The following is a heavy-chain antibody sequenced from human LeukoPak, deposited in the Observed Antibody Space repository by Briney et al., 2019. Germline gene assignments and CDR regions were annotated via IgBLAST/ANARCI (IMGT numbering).Heavy chain of an antibody. D-gene: IGHD3-9*01. J-gene: IGHJ4*02. Sequence: PSETLSLTCTVSGVSIFSFYWNWIRQPPGQGLEWIGYIHYSGTTNYNPSLKSRVSISIDTSKSQFSLKLSSVTAADTAIYYCATGRSIRYFDYWGQGTLLSVSS. CDR2: IHYSGTT. CDR3: ATGRSIRYFDY. CDR1: GVSIFSFY. V-gene: IGHV4-59*08.